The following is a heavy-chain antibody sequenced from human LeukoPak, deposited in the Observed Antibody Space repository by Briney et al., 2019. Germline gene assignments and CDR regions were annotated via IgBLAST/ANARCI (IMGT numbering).Heavy chain of an antibody. Sequence: SETLSLTCAVYGGSFSGYYWSWIRQPPGKGLEWIGEINHSGSSNYNPSLKSRVTISVDTSKNQFSLKLSSVTAADTAVYYCARVGDWNDLVYWGQGTLVTVSS. CDR3: ARVGDWNDLVY. CDR1: GGSFSGYY. V-gene: IGHV4-34*01. CDR2: INHSGSS. D-gene: IGHD1-1*01. J-gene: IGHJ4*02.